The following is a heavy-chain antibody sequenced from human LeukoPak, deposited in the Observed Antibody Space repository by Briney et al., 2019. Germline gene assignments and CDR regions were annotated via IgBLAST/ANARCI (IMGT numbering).Heavy chain of an antibody. Sequence: GGSLILCCASSEFSSSYWMSCVRRQAPGKGLEWVANIKQDGSEKYYVDSVKGRFTISRDNAKNSLYLQMNSLRAEDTAAYYYARRGGVVVFAQFDYWGQGTLVTVSS. CDR3: ARRGGVVVFAQFDY. CDR1: EFSSSYW. J-gene: IGHJ4*02. V-gene: IGHV3-7*01. D-gene: IGHD3-22*01. CDR2: IKQDGSEK.